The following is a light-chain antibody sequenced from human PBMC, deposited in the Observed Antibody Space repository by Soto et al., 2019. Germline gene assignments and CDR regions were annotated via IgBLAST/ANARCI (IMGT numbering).Light chain of an antibody. CDR1: QSVSSY. Sequence: EIVLTQSQATLSLSPGERATLSCRASQSVSSYLAWYQQKPGQAPRLLIYGASSRATGIPDRFSGSGSRTDFTLTISRLEPEDFAVYYCQQYGSSPRTFGQGTKVDIK. CDR2: GAS. CDR3: QQYGSSPRT. V-gene: IGKV3-20*01. J-gene: IGKJ1*01.